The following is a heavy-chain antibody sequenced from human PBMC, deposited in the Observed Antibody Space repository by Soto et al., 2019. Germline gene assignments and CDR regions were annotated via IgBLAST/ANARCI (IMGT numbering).Heavy chain of an antibody. V-gene: IGHV3-21*01. J-gene: IGHJ4*02. CDR1: GFTFSSYS. CDR3: ARTRSDYGSGSYYFDY. D-gene: IGHD3-10*01. Sequence: GGSLRLSCAASGFTFSSYSMNWVRQAPGKGLEWVSSISSSSSYIYYADSVKGRFTISRDNAKNSLYLQMNSLRAEATAVYYCARTRSDYGSGSYYFDYWGQGTLVTVSS. CDR2: ISSSSSYI.